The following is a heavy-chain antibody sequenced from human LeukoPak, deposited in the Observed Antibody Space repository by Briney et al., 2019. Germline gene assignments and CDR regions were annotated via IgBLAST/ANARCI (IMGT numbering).Heavy chain of an antibody. CDR2: IYSGGST. D-gene: IGHD3-16*02. CDR3: ARDLPSYDYVWGSYRHDAFDI. Sequence: GGSLRLSCAASGFTVSSNYMSWVRQAPGKGLDWVSVIYSGGSTYYADSVKGRFTISRDNSKNTLYLQMNSLRAEDTAVYYCARDLPSYDYVWGSYRHDAFDIWGQGTMVTVSS. V-gene: IGHV3-53*01. J-gene: IGHJ3*02. CDR1: GFTVSSNY.